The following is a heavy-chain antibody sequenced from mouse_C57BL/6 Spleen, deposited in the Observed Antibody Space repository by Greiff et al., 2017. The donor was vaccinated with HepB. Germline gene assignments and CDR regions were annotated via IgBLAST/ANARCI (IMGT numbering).Heavy chain of an antibody. CDR3: ARRIYYGNYKDHFDY. J-gene: IGHJ2*01. CDR1: GYTFTSYW. Sequence: VQLQQPGAELVMPGASVKLSCKASGYTFTSYWMHWVKQRPGQGLEWIGEIDPSDSYTNYNQKFKGKSTLTVDKSSSTAYMQLSSLTSEDSAVYYCARRIYYGNYKDHFDYWGQGTTLTVSS. V-gene: IGHV1-69*01. CDR2: IDPSDSYT. D-gene: IGHD2-1*01.